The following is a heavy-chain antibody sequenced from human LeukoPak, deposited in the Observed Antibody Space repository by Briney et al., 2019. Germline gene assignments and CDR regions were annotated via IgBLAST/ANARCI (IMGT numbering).Heavy chain of an antibody. V-gene: IGHV4-59*01. Sequence: NPSETLSLTCTVSGGSISSYYWSWIRQPPGKGLEWIGYIYYSGSTNCNPSLKSRVTISVDTSKNQFSLKLSSVTAADTAVYYCARVGLYYDFWSGYYTGRSEYYFDYWGQGTLVTVSS. CDR2: IYYSGST. D-gene: IGHD3-3*01. CDR1: GGSISSYY. CDR3: ARVGLYYDFWSGYYTGRSEYYFDY. J-gene: IGHJ4*02.